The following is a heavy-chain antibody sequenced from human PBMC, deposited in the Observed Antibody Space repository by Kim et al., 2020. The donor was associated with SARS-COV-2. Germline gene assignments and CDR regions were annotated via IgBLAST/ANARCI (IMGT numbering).Heavy chain of an antibody. D-gene: IGHD3-16*02. Sequence: ASVKVSCKYFGSTFTTYGVSWVRRAPGQGLEWMGWISTYNGATNYAQTFQDRVTMAADVSMNTVYMELRSLRSDDAAIYYCARDRYKSGLDYWGQGTLVT. CDR1: GSTFTTYG. J-gene: IGHJ4*02. V-gene: IGHV1-18*01. CDR3: ARDRYKSGLDY. CDR2: ISTYNGAT.